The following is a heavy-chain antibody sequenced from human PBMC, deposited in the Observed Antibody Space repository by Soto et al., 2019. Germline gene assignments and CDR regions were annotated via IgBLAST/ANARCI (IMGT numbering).Heavy chain of an antibody. V-gene: IGHV4-30-2*01. CDR3: ARDGGDYGDYPSYFDY. D-gene: IGHD4-17*01. CDR2: IYHSGST. J-gene: IGHJ4*02. Sequence: SETLSLTCSVSGVSISSGGDYWSWIRQHPGKGLEWIGYIYHSGSTYYNPSLKSRVTISVDRSKNQFSLKLSSVTAADTAVYYCARDGGDYGDYPSYFDYWGQGTLVTVSS. CDR1: GVSISSGGDY.